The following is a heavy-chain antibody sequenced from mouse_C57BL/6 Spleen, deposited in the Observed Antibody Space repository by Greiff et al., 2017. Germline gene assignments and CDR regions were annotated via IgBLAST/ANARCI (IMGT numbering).Heavy chain of an antibody. CDR2: ICAGSGNT. CDR1: GFTFTSYG. D-gene: IGHD1-1*01. J-gene: IGHJ4*01. Sequence: QVQLLQSGADLARPAASLTLSCTASGFTFTSYGVSWVHQTTGQGLEWLGEICAGSGNTYYYAQFKGKATLNADRSSSTAYMELRSLTSEDSAVYFRARTTITTVVEHGAMDYWGQGTSVTVSS. V-gene: IGHV1-81*01. CDR3: ARTTITTVVEHGAMDY.